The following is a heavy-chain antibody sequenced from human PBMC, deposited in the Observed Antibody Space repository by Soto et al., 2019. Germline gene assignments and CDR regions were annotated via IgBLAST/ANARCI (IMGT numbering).Heavy chain of an antibody. V-gene: IGHV1-3*05. CDR1: GYAFSSYA. CDR3: ARDGGDCGYRLTYYYYIGMDV. Sequence: QVQLVQSGAEEKQPGASVRVSCKASGYAFSSYAMHWVRQAPGQRLEWMGWINIGSGNTEYSQNFQDRITITRDTSASTVYMELSILRSEDTAVYYCARDGGDCGYRLTYYYYIGMDVWGQGTTVTVSS. D-gene: IGHD2-21*02. CDR2: INIGSGNT. J-gene: IGHJ6*02.